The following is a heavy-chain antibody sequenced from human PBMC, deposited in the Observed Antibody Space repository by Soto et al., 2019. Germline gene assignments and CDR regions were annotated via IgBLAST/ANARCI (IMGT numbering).Heavy chain of an antibody. CDR2: IYHSGST. J-gene: IGHJ6*02. D-gene: IGHD3-3*01. Sequence: SETLSLTCAVSGGSISSSNWWSWVRQPPGKGLEWIGEIYHSGSTNYNPSLKSRVTISVDKSKNQFSLKLSSVTAADTAVYYCAIGPGSDASTYYDFWSGYTDYYYYYGMDVWGQGTTVTVSS. V-gene: IGHV4-4*02. CDR3: AIGPGSDASTYYDFWSGYTDYYYYYGMDV. CDR1: GGSISSSNW.